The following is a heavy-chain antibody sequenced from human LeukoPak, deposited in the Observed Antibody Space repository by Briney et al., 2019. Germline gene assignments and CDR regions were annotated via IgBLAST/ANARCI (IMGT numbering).Heavy chain of an antibody. CDR1: GGSFSDYY. V-gene: IGHV4-34*01. Sequence: SETLSLTCAVYGGSFSDYYWSWIRQPPGKGVEWIGEINHSGSTNYNPSLKSRVTISVDTSKNQFSLKLSSVTAADTAVYYCARGSMVRGVYYYYYYGMDVWGQGTTVTVSS. CDR2: INHSGST. D-gene: IGHD3-10*01. J-gene: IGHJ6*02. CDR3: ARGSMVRGVYYYYYYGMDV.